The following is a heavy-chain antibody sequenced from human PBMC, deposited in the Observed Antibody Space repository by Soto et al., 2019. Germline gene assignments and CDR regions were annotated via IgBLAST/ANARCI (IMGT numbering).Heavy chain of an antibody. CDR3: ARNMAY. J-gene: IGHJ4*02. Sequence: QVQLQESGPGLVKPSETLSLTCTVSGGSISSYYWSWIRQPPGKGLEWIGYMYDSGSTSYNPSLSSRVTISVDTSKYQFSLKLRSVTAADTAVYYCARNMAYWGQGTLVTVSS. CDR2: MYDSGST. V-gene: IGHV4-4*09. CDR1: GGSISSYY. D-gene: IGHD3-10*01.